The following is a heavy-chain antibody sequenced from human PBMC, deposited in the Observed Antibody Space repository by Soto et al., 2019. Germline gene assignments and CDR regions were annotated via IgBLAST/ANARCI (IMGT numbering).Heavy chain of an antibody. J-gene: IGHJ3*02. CDR3: ARGEGMMVVVNDAFDI. Sequence: EVQLVESGGDLVQPGGSLRLSCAASAFTFSNYEMNWVRQAPGKGLEWISYISNSGFTIYYADSVKGRFTVSRDNAKNSLDLQMNSLRAEDTAVYYCARGEGMMVVVNDAFDIWGQGTTVTVSS. D-gene: IGHD3-22*01. CDR1: AFTFSNYE. V-gene: IGHV3-48*03. CDR2: ISNSGFTI.